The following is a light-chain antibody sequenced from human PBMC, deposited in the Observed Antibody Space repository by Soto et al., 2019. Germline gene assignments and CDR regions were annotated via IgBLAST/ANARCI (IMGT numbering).Light chain of an antibody. CDR3: SSYTTVPSPQWV. CDR2: KVD. Sequence: QSVLTQPDSVSGSPGQSITIHCSGRSSDLGGLNYVSWYQQHPGKVPKLIIYKVDNRPSGISDRFSASKSGNTASLTISGLQAEDEAQYYCSSYTTVPSPQWVFAGGTKLTV. J-gene: IGLJ3*02. V-gene: IGLV2-14*01. CDR1: SSDLGGLNY.